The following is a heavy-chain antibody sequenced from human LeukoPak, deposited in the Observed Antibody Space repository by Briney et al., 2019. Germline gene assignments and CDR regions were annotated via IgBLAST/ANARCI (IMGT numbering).Heavy chain of an antibody. D-gene: IGHD5-12*01. CDR1: GGSFSGYY. J-gene: IGHJ4*02. CDR2: INHSGST. V-gene: IGHV4-34*09. CDR3: ASGSIVAGDY. Sequence: SETLSLTCAVYGGSFSGYYWSWIRQPPGKGLEWIGEINHSGSTYYNPSLKSRVTISVDTSKNQFSLKLSSVTAADTAVYYCASGSIVAGDYWGQGTLVTVSS.